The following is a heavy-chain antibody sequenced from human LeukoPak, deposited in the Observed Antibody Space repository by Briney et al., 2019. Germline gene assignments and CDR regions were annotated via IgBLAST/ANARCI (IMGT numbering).Heavy chain of an antibody. V-gene: IGHV3-48*02. CDR2: ISSSSSTI. Sequence: PGGSLRLSCAASRFTFSSQSMSWVRQAPGKGLEWVSHISSSSSTIYYADSVKGRFTISRDNAKNSLYLQMDSLRDKDTAMYYCASRHSSTWTFDYWGQGTLVTVSS. CDR3: ASRHSSTWTFDY. CDR1: RFTFSSQS. J-gene: IGHJ4*02. D-gene: IGHD6-13*01.